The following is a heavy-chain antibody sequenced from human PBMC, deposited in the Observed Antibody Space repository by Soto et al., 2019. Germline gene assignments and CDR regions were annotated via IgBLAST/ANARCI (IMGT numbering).Heavy chain of an antibody. V-gene: IGHV4-34*01. CDR3: ARGHPRYYGSGSYYRY. D-gene: IGHD3-10*01. CDR1: GGSFSGYY. J-gene: IGHJ4*02. Sequence: QVQLQQWGAGLLKPSETLSLTCAVYGGSFSGYYWSWIRQPPGKGLEWIGEINHSGSTNYNPSLKRRVTISVDTSKNQFSLKLSSVTAADTAVYYCARGHPRYYGSGSYYRYWGQGTLVTVSS. CDR2: INHSGST.